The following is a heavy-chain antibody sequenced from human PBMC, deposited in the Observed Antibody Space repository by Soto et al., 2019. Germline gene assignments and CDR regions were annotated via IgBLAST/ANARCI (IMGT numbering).Heavy chain of an antibody. J-gene: IGHJ5*02. CDR3: VRAPYGWGSYLVGP. D-gene: IGHD3-10*01. CDR1: GFTFNTYW. CDR2: IKPDGGEK. Sequence: GGSLRLSCAASGFTFNTYWMSWVRQAPGKRLEWVANIKPDGGEKWYMDSVRGRFTISRDNAKNSLYLQMNSLRAEDTAVYYCVRAPYGWGSYLVGPWSQGTLVTVSS. V-gene: IGHV3-7*02.